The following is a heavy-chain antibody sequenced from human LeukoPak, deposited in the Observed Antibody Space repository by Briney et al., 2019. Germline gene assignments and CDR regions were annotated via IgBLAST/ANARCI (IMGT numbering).Heavy chain of an antibody. J-gene: IGHJ3*02. CDR1: GGSINSGSYY. Sequence: SETLSLTCTVSGGSINSGSYYWSWIRQPAGKGLEWIGRIYTSGSTNYNPSLKSRATISVDTPKNQFSLKLSSVTAADTAVYYCARERSGSEIFARSFDIWGQGTMVTVSS. V-gene: IGHV4-61*02. D-gene: IGHD3-3*01. CDR3: ARERSGSEIFARSFDI. CDR2: IYTSGST.